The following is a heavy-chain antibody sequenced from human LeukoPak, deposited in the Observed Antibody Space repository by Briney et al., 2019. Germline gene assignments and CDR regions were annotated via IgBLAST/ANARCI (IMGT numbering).Heavy chain of an antibody. J-gene: IGHJ4*02. D-gene: IGHD3-3*01. V-gene: IGHV1-2*02. CDR1: GYTFTGYY. CDR2: INPNSGDA. Sequence: ASVKVSCKASGYTFTGYYMHWVRQAPGQGLEWMGWINPNSGDANYAQKLQGRVTMTRDTSISTAYMELSRLKSDDTAVYYCAASYDFWGGYLNHDYWGQGTLVTVSS. CDR3: AASYDFWGGYLNHDY.